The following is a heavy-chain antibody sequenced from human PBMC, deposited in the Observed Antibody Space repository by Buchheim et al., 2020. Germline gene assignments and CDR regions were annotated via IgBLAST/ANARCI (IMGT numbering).Heavy chain of an antibody. V-gene: IGHV3-30*18. D-gene: IGHD6-13*01. CDR2: ISYDGSNK. Sequence: QVQLVESGGGVVQPGRSLRLSCAASGFTFSSYGMHWVRQAPGKGLEWVAVISYDGSNKYYADSVKGRFTIPRDNSKNTLYLQMNSLRAEDTAVYYCAKLPLEGDSSPIGYGMDVWGQGTT. CDR1: GFTFSSYG. CDR3: AKLPLEGDSSPIGYGMDV. J-gene: IGHJ6*02.